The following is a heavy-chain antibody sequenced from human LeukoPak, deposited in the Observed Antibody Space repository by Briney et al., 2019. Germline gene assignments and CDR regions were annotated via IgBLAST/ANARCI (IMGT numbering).Heavy chain of an antibody. D-gene: IGHD6-13*01. CDR3: ARAEQQLVLIS. CDR2: ISSSGSTT. Sequence: GSLRLSCAASEFTFSDYYMSWIRQAPGKGLEWVSYISSSGSTTYYADSVKGRFTISRDNSKNTLYLQINGLRADDTAVYYCARAEQQLVLISWGQGTMVTVS. J-gene: IGHJ3*01. V-gene: IGHV3-11*01. CDR1: EFTFSDYY.